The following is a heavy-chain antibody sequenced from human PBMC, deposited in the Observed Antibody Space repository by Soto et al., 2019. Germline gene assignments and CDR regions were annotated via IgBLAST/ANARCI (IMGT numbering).Heavy chain of an antibody. J-gene: IGHJ4*02. CDR1: GFTFSSYA. CDR2: ISGSGGST. V-gene: IGHV3-23*01. CDR3: AKHIVVVPAAMGFGFDY. D-gene: IGHD2-2*01. Sequence: EVQLLESGGGLVQPGGSLRLSCAASGFTFSSYAMSWVRQAPGKGLEWVSAISGSGGSTYYADSVKGRFTISRDNSKNTLYLQMTSLRAEDTAVYYCAKHIVVVPAAMGFGFDYWGQGTLVTVSS.